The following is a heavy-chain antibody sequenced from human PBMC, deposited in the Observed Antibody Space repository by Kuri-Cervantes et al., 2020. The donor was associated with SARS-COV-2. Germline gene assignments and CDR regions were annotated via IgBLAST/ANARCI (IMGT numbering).Heavy chain of an antibody. Sequence: GESLKISCTASGFTSSSYAMSWVRQAPGKGLEWVSAISGSGGSTYYADSVKGRFTISRDNSKNTLYLQMNSLRAEDTAVYYCAKKFESSGIAAAGTEMYFDYWGQGTLVTVSS. J-gene: IGHJ4*02. CDR1: GFTSSSYA. CDR3: AKKFESSGIAAAGTEMYFDY. D-gene: IGHD6-13*01. CDR2: ISGSGGST. V-gene: IGHV3-23*01.